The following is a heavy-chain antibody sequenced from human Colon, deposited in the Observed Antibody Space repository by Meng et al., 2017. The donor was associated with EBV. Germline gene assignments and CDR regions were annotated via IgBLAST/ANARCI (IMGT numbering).Heavy chain of an antibody. Sequence: QLYLQESGPGLVKPSEALSLTCSVSGGSISTSGYYWVWIRPPPGQGLEWMGRIGHSGFTYYTPSLKSRVAVSLDTSKSQFSLMLTSVTAADTAVYYCVRSSAWVRTGFDPWGQGTLVTVSS. CDR2: IGHSGFT. CDR3: VRSSAWVRTGFDP. D-gene: IGHD6-19*01. CDR1: GGSISTSGYY. J-gene: IGHJ5*02. V-gene: IGHV4-39*01.